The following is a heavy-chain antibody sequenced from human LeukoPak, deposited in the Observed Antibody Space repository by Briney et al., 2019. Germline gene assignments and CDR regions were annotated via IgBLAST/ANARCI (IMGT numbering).Heavy chain of an antibody. Sequence: PSETLSLTCAVSGYSISSGYYWGWTRQPPGKGLEWIGSIYHSGSTYYNPSLKSRVTISVDTSKNQFSLKLSSVTAADTAVYYCARGGYCSGGSCLTFDYWGQGTLVTVSS. CDR3: ARGGYCSGGSCLTFDY. V-gene: IGHV4-38-2*01. CDR1: GYSISSGYY. J-gene: IGHJ4*02. D-gene: IGHD2-15*01. CDR2: IYHSGST.